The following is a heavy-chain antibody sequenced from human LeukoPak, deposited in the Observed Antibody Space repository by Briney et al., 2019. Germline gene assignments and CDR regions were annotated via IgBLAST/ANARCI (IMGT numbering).Heavy chain of an antibody. CDR1: GGSFSGYY. V-gene: IGHV4-34*01. CDR2: INHSGST. Sequence: PSETLSLTCAVYGGSFSGYYWGWIRQPPGKGLEWIGEINHSGSTNYNPSLKSRVTISVDTSKNQFSLKLSSVTAADTAVYYCARYYVAVAALDYWGQGTLVTVSS. CDR3: ARYYVAVAALDY. D-gene: IGHD6-19*01. J-gene: IGHJ4*02.